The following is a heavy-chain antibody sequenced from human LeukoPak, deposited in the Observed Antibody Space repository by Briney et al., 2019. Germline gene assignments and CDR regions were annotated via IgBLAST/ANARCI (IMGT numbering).Heavy chain of an antibody. Sequence: GGSLRLSCAASGFTFSSYAMSWVRQAPGKGLEWVSAISGSGGSTYYADSVKGRFTISRDNSKNTLYLQMNSLRAEDTAVYYCANIYYGSGSYRSGFVYWGQGTLVTVSS. J-gene: IGHJ4*02. D-gene: IGHD3-10*01. CDR1: GFTFSSYA. V-gene: IGHV3-23*01. CDR2: ISGSGGST. CDR3: ANIYYGSGSYRSGFVY.